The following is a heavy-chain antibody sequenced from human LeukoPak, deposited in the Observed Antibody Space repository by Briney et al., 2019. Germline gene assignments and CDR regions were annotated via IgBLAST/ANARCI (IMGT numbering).Heavy chain of an antibody. V-gene: IGHV4-39*01. CDR2: IYYSGST. CDR3: ARHSSEWELLSHFQH. Sequence: SETLSLTCTVSGGSISNSSYYWGWIRQPPGKGLEWIGSIYYSGSTYYNPSLKSRVTISVDTSKNQFSLKLSSVTAADTAVYYCARHSSEWELLSHFQHWGQGTLVTVSS. J-gene: IGHJ1*01. D-gene: IGHD1-26*01. CDR1: GGSISNSSYY.